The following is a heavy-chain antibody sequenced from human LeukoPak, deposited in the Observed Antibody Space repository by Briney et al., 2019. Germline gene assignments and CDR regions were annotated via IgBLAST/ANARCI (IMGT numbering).Heavy chain of an antibody. V-gene: IGHV1-24*01. J-gene: IGHJ4*02. CDR2: FDPEDGET. D-gene: IGHD3-22*01. CDR1: GYTLTELS. Sequence: ASVKVSCKVSGYTLTELSMHWVRQAPGKGLEWMGGFDPEDGETIYAQKFQGRVTMTEDTSTDTAYMELSSLRSEDTAVYYCATPYYYDRSGYVSFDYWGQGTLVTVSS. CDR3: ATPYYYDRSGYVSFDY.